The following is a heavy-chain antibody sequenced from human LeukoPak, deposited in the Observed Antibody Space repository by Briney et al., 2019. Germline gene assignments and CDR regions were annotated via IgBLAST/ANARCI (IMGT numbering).Heavy chain of an antibody. CDR1: GYTFTGYY. CDR2: INPNSGGT. D-gene: IGHD6-19*01. Sequence: ASVKVSCKASGYTFTGYYMPWVRQAPGQGLEWMGWINPNSGGTNYAQKFQGRVTMTRDTSISTAYMELSRLRSDDTAVYYCARDPYSSGPVRFDPWGQGTLVTVSS. CDR3: ARDPYSSGPVRFDP. V-gene: IGHV1-2*02. J-gene: IGHJ5*02.